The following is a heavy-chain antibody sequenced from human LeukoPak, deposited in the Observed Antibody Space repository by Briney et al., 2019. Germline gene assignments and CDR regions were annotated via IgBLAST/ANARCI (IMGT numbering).Heavy chain of an antibody. CDR2: IYYSGST. CDR1: GGSISRYY. D-gene: IGHD1-26*01. J-gene: IGHJ3*02. V-gene: IGHV4-59*01. Sequence: SETLSLTCTVSGGSISRYYWSWIRQPPGKGLEWIGYIYYSGSTNYNPSLKSRVTISVDTSKNQFSLKLSSVTAADTAVYYCARTGSVGASHAFDIWGQGTMVTVSS. CDR3: ARTGSVGASHAFDI.